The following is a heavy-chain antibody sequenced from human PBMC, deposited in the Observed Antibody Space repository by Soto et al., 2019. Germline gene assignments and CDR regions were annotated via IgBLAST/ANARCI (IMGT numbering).Heavy chain of an antibody. V-gene: IGHV3-23*01. CDR2: ISGDGATT. CDR1: GFTFSRYA. D-gene: IGHD2-8*01. CDR3: ATVPNGIPEASGA. J-gene: IGHJ4*01. Sequence: EVQLLESGGGLVQPGGSLRLSCAASGFTFSRYALSWVRQAPGQGLAWVSSISGDGATTFYADSVKGRFTASRDNSENTLYLQMNSLRVEYTAVYFCATVPNGIPEASGAWGHGTLVTVSS.